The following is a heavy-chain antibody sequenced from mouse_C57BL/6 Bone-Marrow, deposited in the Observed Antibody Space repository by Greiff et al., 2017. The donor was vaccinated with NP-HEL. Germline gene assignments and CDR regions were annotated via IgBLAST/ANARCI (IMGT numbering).Heavy chain of an antibody. CDR3: ARGDYGSVFAY. D-gene: IGHD1-1*01. V-gene: IGHV5-15*04. CDR2: ISNLAYSI. CDR1: GFTFSDYG. J-gene: IGHJ3*01. Sequence: EVMLVESGGGLVQPGGSLKLSCAASGFTFSDYGMAWVRQAPRKGPEWVAFISNLAYSIYYADTVTGRFTISRENAKNTLYLEMSSLRSEDTAMYYCARGDYGSVFAYWGQGTLVTVSA.